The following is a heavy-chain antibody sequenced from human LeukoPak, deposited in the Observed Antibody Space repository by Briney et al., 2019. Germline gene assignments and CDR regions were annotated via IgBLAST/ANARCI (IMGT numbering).Heavy chain of an antibody. J-gene: IGHJ4*02. CDR2: ISGSGGNT. V-gene: IGHV3-23*01. CDR1: GLTFSSYT. Sequence: PGGSLRLSCAASGLTFSSYTISWVRQAPGKGLEWVSAISGSGGNTYYADSVKGRFTISRDNSKDTLYLQMNSLRAEDTAVYYCAKDLWRGGYCSSTSCPYYFDYWGQGTLVTVSS. CDR3: AKDLWRGGYCSSTSCPYYFDY. D-gene: IGHD2-2*03.